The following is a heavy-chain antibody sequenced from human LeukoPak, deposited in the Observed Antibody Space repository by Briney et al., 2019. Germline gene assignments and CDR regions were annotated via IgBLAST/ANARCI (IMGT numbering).Heavy chain of an antibody. D-gene: IGHD2-2*02. J-gene: IGHJ5*02. Sequence: GASVKVSCKASGYTFTSYGISWVRQAPGQGLEWMGWISAYNGNTNYAQKLQGRVTMTTDTSTSTAYMELRSLRSDDTAVYYCARVRTVPVVPAAIRSDLGPWGQGTLVTVSS. CDR3: ARVRTVPVVPAAIRSDLGP. CDR1: GYTFTSYG. CDR2: ISAYNGNT. V-gene: IGHV1-18*01.